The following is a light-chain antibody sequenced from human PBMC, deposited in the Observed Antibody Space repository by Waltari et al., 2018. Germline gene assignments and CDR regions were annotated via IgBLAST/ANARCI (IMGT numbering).Light chain of an antibody. Sequence: SVLTQPPSASGTPRQRDTLSCSGRSTDIRRNNIHWYQQLPGTAPKLHIYGNNQRPSGVPDRISGSKSRTSASLAISGLRSEDEADYYCAAWDDSLSGHVAFGGGTKVTVL. J-gene: IGLJ2*01. CDR3: AAWDDSLSGHVA. CDR1: STDIRRNN. V-gene: IGLV1-47*01. CDR2: GNN.